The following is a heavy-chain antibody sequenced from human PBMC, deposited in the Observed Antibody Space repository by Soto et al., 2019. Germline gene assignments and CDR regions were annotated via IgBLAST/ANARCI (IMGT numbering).Heavy chain of an antibody. CDR2: INAGNGNT. D-gene: IGHD3-9*01. Sequence: ASVKVSCKASGYTFTSYAMHWVRQAPGQRLEWMGWINAGNGNTKYSQKFQGRVTITRDTSASTAYMELSSLRSEDTAVYYCARDRRDILTGYSPTTYFDNWGQGTLVTVSS. V-gene: IGHV1-3*01. CDR1: GYTFTSYA. J-gene: IGHJ4*02. CDR3: ARDRRDILTGYSPTTYFDN.